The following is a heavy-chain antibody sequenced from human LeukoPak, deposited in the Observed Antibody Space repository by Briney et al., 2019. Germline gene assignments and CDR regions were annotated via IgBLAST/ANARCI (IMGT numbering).Heavy chain of an antibody. J-gene: IGHJ4*02. Sequence: GGSLRLSCAASGFTFSSYWMSWVRQAPGKGLEWVSSIFPSGGEIHYADSVRGRFTISRDNSKSTLSLQMNSLRAEDTAIYYCATYRQVLLPFESWGQGTLVTVSS. D-gene: IGHD2-8*02. CDR1: GFTFSSYW. CDR3: ATYRQVLLPFES. CDR2: IFPSGGEI. V-gene: IGHV3-23*01.